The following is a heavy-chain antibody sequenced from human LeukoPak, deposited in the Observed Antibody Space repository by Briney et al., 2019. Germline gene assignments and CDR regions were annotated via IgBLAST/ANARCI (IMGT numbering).Heavy chain of an antibody. CDR1: GFTLSSHG. CDR3: ARDRYYFDSSGFEVTDGLDI. Sequence: PGGSLRLSCAASGFTLSSHGMHWVRQAPGKGLEWVAVILYDGSNKYNPDFATGRFTISRDQVKNTLYLQMNSLRDEDTAVYYCARDRYYFDSSGFEVTDGLDIWGQGTLVTVSS. D-gene: IGHD3-22*01. V-gene: IGHV3-30*03. CDR2: ILYDGSNK. J-gene: IGHJ3*02.